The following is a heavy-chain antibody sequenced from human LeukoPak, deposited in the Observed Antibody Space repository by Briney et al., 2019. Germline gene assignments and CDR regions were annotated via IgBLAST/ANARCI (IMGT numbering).Heavy chain of an antibody. D-gene: IGHD2-2*01. CDR2: VYPGDSDT. CDR1: GYSFTSYW. J-gene: IGHJ6*03. V-gene: IGHV5-51*01. Sequence: GESLQISCKGSGYSFTSYWIGWVRQMPGKGLEWVGIVYPGDSDTRYSPSFQGQVTISADKSISTAYLQWSSLKASDTAMYYCARHSWDIVVVPAAPNYYYYYMDVWGKGTTVTISS. CDR3: ARHSWDIVVVPAAPNYYYYYMDV.